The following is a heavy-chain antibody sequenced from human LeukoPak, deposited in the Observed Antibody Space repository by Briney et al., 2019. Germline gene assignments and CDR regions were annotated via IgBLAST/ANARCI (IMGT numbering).Heavy chain of an antibody. CDR1: GYSFTSYW. D-gene: IGHD2-21*02. V-gene: IGHV5-51*01. CDR2: IYPGDSDT. Sequence: PGESLKISCKGSGYSFTSYWIGWVRQMPGKSLEWMGIIYPGDSDTRYSPSFQGQVTISADKSISTAYLQWSSLKASDTAMYYCARRWAYCGGDCDYYFDYWGQGTLVTVSS. CDR3: ARRWAYCGGDCDYYFDY. J-gene: IGHJ4*02.